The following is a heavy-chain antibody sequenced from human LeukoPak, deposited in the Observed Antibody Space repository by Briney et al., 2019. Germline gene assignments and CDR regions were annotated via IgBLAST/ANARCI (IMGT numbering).Heavy chain of an antibody. CDR1: GGTFSSYA. V-gene: IGHV1-69*05. J-gene: IGHJ3*02. Sequence: SVKVSCEASGGTFSSYAISWVRQAPGQGLEWMGGIIPIFGTANYAQKFQGRVTITTDESTSTAYMELSSLRSEDTAVYYCARALTTVTNGDAFDIWGQGTMVTVSS. CDR3: ARALTTVTNGDAFDI. D-gene: IGHD4-11*01. CDR2: IIPIFGTA.